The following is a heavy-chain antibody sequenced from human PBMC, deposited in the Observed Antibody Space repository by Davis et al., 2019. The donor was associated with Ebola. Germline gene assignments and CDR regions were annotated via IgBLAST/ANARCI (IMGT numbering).Heavy chain of an antibody. D-gene: IGHD2-2*01. J-gene: IGHJ4*02. Sequence: KVSCKGSGYSFTSYWISWVRQMPGKGLEWMGRIDPSDSYTNYSPSFQGQVTISADKSISTAYLQWSSLKASDTAMYYCAAEAGAMAMDFWGQGTLVTVSS. CDR2: IDPSDSYT. CDR3: AAEAGAMAMDF. CDR1: GYSFTSYW. V-gene: IGHV5-10-1*04.